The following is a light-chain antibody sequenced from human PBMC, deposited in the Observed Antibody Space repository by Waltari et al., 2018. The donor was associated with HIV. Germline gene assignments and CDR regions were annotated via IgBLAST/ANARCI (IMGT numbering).Light chain of an antibody. CDR3: ATWDDSLSALWV. CDR1: SSHLGRNS. V-gene: IGLV1-47*01. J-gene: IGLJ3*02. Sequence: QSVLTQPPSASGTPGQRVTISCSGHSSHLGRNSVYCYQQLPGTTPRLLIFRNNQRPSGVPDRFSGSKSGTSASLAISGLRSEDEADYFCATWDDSLSALWVFGGGTKLTVL. CDR2: RNN.